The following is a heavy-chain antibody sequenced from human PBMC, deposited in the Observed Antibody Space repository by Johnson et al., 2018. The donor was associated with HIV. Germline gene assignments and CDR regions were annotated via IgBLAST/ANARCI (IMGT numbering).Heavy chain of an antibody. J-gene: IGHJ3*01. V-gene: IGHV3-30*18. CDR2: ISDDGCNK. Sequence: QVQLVESGGGLVHPGGSLRLSCAASGFTFSSFGMHWVRQDPGKGLEWMTIISDDGCNKNYADSVKGRFTISRDNSKNTLYLQMNSLRAEDTAVYYCAKGRGYDYDALDFWGQGTMVTVSS. D-gene: IGHD5-12*01. CDR3: AKGRGYDYDALDF. CDR1: GFTFSSFG.